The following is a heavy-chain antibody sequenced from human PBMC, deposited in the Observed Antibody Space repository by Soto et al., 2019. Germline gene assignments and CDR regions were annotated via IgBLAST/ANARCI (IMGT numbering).Heavy chain of an antibody. V-gene: IGHV3-30-3*01. J-gene: IGHJ6*02. CDR3: ARVLGAAGNDYSYYGMDV. D-gene: IGHD6-13*01. CDR1: GFTFSTYV. CDR2: ISYDGSNK. Sequence: GGSLRLSCAASGFTFSTYVMHWVRQAPGKWLEWVAIISYDGSNKYYADSVKGRFTISRDNSKNTLYVQMNSLRAEDTAVYYCARVLGAAGNDYSYYGMDVWGQGXTVTVSS.